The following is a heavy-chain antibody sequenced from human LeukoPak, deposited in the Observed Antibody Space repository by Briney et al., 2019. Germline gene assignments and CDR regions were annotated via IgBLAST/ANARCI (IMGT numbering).Heavy chain of an antibody. V-gene: IGHV3-48*02. CDR2: IRTTAEGAKYA. CDR3: ATDQRYAFDY. Sequence: GGSLRLSCAASGFSFTDYRMNWVRQAPGKGLEWISNIRTTAEGAKYAYYADSVKGRATISRDDGKNTLYLHMNSLRDDDTAVYYCATDQRYAFDYWGQGILVTVSS. CDR1: GFSFTDYR. J-gene: IGHJ4*02. D-gene: IGHD3-9*01.